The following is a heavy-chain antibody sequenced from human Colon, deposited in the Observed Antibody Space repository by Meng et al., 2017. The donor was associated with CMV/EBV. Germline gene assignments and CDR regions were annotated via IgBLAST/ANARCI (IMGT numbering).Heavy chain of an antibody. Sequence: LSLTCTVSGGSISSYYWSWIRQPPGKGLEWVSCISSTSSHITYADSVKGRFTISRDNANNSLFLQMNNLRVEDTGVYYCTRGPRIPDDSWGQGTLVTVSS. J-gene: IGHJ5*01. CDR3: TRGPRIPDDS. V-gene: IGHV3-11*06. CDR1: GGSISSYY. CDR2: ISSTSSHI.